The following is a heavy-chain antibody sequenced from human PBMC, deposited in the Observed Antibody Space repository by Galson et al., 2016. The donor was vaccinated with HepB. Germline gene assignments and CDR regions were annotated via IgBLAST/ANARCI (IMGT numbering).Heavy chain of an antibody. CDR3: ARYKRYYHGSGRVNYYYIMDV. J-gene: IGHJ6*02. CDR1: GGSVSSGEHY. Sequence: TCTVSGGSVSSGEHYWSWIRQPPRKGLEWIGYIYNSGSTNYNPSLQSRVTMTVDTSKNEFSLKLNSVTAADTAVYYCARYKRYYHGSGRVNYYYIMDVWGQGTTVIVSS. CDR2: IYNSGST. V-gene: IGHV4-61*08. D-gene: IGHD3-10*01.